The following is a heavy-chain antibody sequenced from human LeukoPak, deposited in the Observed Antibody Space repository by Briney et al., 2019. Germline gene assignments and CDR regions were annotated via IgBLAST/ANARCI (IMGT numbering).Heavy chain of an antibody. CDR3: ARDPFHCSSTGCLYGGGY. V-gene: IGHV3-21*01. CDR1: GFTFSSYS. J-gene: IGHJ4*02. D-gene: IGHD2-2*01. Sequence: PGGSLRLSCAASGFTFSSYSMNWVPQAPGKGLEWVSSISSSSSYIYYADSVKGRFTISRDNAKNSLYLQMNSLRAEDTAVYYCARDPFHCSSTGCLYGGGYWGQGTLVTVSS. CDR2: ISSSSSYI.